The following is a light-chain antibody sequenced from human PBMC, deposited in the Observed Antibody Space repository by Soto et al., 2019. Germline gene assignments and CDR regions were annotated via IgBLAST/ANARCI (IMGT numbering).Light chain of an antibody. Sequence: DIQMTQSPSTLSASVGDRVTITCRASQSISSWLAWYQQKPGKAPKLLIYDASSLESGVPSRFSGSGSGTEFTLTISIQQADDFATYYYQQYNSYWTFGQGTKVEIK. CDR2: DAS. CDR1: QSISSW. J-gene: IGKJ1*01. V-gene: IGKV1-5*01. CDR3: QQYNSYWT.